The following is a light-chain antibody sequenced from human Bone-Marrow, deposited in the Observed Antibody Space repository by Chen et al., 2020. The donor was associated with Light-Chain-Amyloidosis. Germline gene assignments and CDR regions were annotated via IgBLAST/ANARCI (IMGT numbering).Light chain of an antibody. CDR1: QTVGTN. Sequence: EIVMPQFPATLSASPGEGATLSCRASQTVGTNLAWYQQNPGQAPRLLIFDASTRATGVPARFSGSASGTEFTLTISNLQSEDIAVYYCHQYNSWPPWTFGQGTKVDIK. CDR3: HQYNSWPPWT. V-gene: IGKV3-15*01. J-gene: IGKJ1*01. CDR2: DAS.